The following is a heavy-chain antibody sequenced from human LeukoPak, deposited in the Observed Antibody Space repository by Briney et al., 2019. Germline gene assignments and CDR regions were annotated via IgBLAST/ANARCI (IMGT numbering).Heavy chain of an antibody. J-gene: IGHJ3*02. D-gene: IGHD2-2*01. CDR3: ASARYCSSTSCLGDAFDI. V-gene: IGHV1-69*04. Sequence: SVKVSCKASGGTFSSYAISWVRQAPGQGLEWMGRIIPILGIANCAQKFQGRVTITADKSTSTAYMELSSLRSEDTAVYYCASARYCSSTSCLGDAFDIWGQGTMVTVSS. CDR2: IIPILGIA. CDR1: GGTFSSYA.